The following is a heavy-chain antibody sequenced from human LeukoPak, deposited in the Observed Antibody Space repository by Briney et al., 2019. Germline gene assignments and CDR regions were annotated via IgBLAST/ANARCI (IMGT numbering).Heavy chain of an antibody. Sequence: GGSLRLSCAASGFTLSSYNMNWVRQAPGKGLEWVSSISSSSSYIYYADSVKGRFTISRDNAKNSLYLQMNSLRAEDTAVYYCARTYYDILTGSQGGMDVWGQGTTVTVSS. J-gene: IGHJ6*02. CDR1: GFTLSSYN. CDR2: ISSSSSYI. V-gene: IGHV3-21*01. D-gene: IGHD3-9*01. CDR3: ARTYYDILTGSQGGMDV.